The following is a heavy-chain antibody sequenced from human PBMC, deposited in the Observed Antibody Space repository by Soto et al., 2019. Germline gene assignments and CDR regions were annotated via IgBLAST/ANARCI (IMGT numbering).Heavy chain of an antibody. V-gene: IGHV3-21*01. CDR1: GFTFSSCT. J-gene: IGHJ6*02. D-gene: IGHD2-15*01. Sequence: EVHLVESGGGLVKPGGSLRLSCAVSGFTFSSCTMNWVRQAPVKGLEWVSSISPSTSHIYYADAVKGRFTISRDNAKNSLFLQIKSLRGDDTAVYYCSGCSGGACHQNYGMDVWGQGTTVTVSS. CDR2: ISPSTSHI. CDR3: SGCSGGACHQNYGMDV.